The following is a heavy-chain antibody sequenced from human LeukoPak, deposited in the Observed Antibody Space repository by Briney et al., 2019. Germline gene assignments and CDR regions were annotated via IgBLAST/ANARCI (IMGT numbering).Heavy chain of an antibody. CDR3: AKASYYDSSGYCHY. D-gene: IGHD3-22*01. CDR2: ISGSGGST. J-gene: IGHJ4*02. Sequence: GGSLRLSCAASGFTFSSYAMSWVRRAPGKGLEWVSAISGSGGSTYYADSVKGRFTISRDNSKNTLYLQMNSLRAEDTAVYYCAKASYYDSSGYCHYWGQGTLVTVSS. V-gene: IGHV3-23*01. CDR1: GFTFSSYA.